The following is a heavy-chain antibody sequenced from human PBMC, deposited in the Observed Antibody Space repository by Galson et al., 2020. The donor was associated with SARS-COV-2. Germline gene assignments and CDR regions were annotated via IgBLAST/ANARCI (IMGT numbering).Heavy chain of an antibody. D-gene: IGHD3-10*01. CDR1: GFTVSSSY. Sequence: EPGGSLRLSCAASGFTVSSSYISWVRQAPGKGLEWVALIYPSYNRFYADSVMGRFTISRDNSRNTLFLQMNSLKAEDTAVYYCLKEGDTITQDYWGQGTLVTVSS. CDR2: IYPSYNR. CDR3: LKEGDTITQDY. V-gene: IGHV3-53*01. J-gene: IGHJ4*02.